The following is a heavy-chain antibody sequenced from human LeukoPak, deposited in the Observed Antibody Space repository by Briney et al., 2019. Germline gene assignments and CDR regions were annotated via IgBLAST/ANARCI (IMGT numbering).Heavy chain of an antibody. CDR2: INHSGGT. CDR3: ARYIPDIIGGVDY. Sequence: SETLSLTCAVYGGSFSGYYWSWIRQPPGKGLEWIGEINHSGGTSYNPSLKSRVTISVDTSKNQFSLQLTSVTAADTAIYYYARYIPDIIGGVDYWGQGTLVTVSS. V-gene: IGHV4-34*01. CDR1: GGSFSGYY. D-gene: IGHD2-15*01. J-gene: IGHJ4*02.